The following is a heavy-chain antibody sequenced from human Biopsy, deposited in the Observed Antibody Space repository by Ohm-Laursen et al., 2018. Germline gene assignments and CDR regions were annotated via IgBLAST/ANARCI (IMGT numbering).Heavy chain of an antibody. CDR3: ARVTLPLYLDY. Sequence: SVKVSCKASGYSFTSYGISWVRQAPGEGLEWMGRISGYNGNTNYAQKFQGRVTMTADTSTSTVYMEVRGLRSDDTAVYYCARVTLPLYLDYWGQGTRVTVSS. CDR1: GYSFTSYG. CDR2: ISGYNGNT. V-gene: IGHV1-18*01. J-gene: IGHJ4*02.